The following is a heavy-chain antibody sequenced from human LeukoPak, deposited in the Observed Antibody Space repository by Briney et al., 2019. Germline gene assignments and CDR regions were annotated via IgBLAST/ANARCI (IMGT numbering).Heavy chain of an antibody. CDR1: GGSISSNSYY. Sequence: SETLSLTCTVSGGSISSNSYYWGWIRQPPGKGLEWIGSIYYSGSTYYNPSLKSRVTISVDTSKNQFSLKLSSVTAADTAVYYCASGRTYYYDSSGYYRLDYWGQGTLVTVSS. D-gene: IGHD3-22*01. CDR2: IYYSGST. CDR3: ASGRTYYYDSSGYYRLDY. V-gene: IGHV4-39*01. J-gene: IGHJ4*02.